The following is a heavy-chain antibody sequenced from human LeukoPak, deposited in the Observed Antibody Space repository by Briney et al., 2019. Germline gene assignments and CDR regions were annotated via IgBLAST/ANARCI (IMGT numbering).Heavy chain of an antibody. CDR1: GFTFSSYA. CDR3: ARDDYGGTSY. V-gene: IGHV3-7*01. J-gene: IGHJ4*02. CDR2: IKPDGSER. D-gene: IGHD4/OR15-4a*01. Sequence: PGGFLRLSCAASGFTFSSYAMSWVRQAPGKGLEWVANIKPDGSERYYVDSVKGRFTISRDNAKNSLYLQINSLRTEDTAVYYCARDDYGGTSYWGQGTLVTVSS.